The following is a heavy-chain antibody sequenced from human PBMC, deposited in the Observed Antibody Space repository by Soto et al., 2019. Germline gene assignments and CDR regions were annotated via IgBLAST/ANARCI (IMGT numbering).Heavy chain of an antibody. CDR3: ACPLGGYFDF. V-gene: IGHV4-39*01. CDR1: CASISNVTFY. J-gene: IGHJ4*02. D-gene: IGHD3-16*01. CDR2: ISYSETN. Sequence: LSLTCTVSCASISNVTFYWAWIRQPPGKGLEWIATISYSETNYYNPSLQSRLTRYVDKSKNLLSLKLTSVTAADTAVYYCACPLGGYFDFWGQGTLVTVSS.